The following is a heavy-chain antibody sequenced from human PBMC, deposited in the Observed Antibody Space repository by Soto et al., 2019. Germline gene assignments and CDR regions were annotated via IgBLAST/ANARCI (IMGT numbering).Heavy chain of an antibody. CDR1: GGSISSGDYY. V-gene: IGHV4-30-4*01. Sequence: QVQLQESGPGLVKPSQTLSLTCTVSGGSISSGDYYWSWIRQPPGKGLEWIGYIYYSGSTYYNPSLKSRVTISVDTSKNQFSLKLSSVTVADTAVYYCARVFPYGSGSYYFDYWGQGTLVTVSS. D-gene: IGHD3-10*01. J-gene: IGHJ4*02. CDR3: ARVFPYGSGSYYFDY. CDR2: IYYSGST.